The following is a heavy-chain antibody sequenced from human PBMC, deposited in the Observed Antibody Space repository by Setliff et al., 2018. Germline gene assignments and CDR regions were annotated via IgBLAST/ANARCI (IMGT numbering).Heavy chain of an antibody. D-gene: IGHD3-22*01. CDR1: GFTFSGSA. CDR2: IWYDGSQK. J-gene: IGHJ4*02. V-gene: IGHV3-33*03. CDR3: AKDPGDSSGSFEY. Sequence: GGSLRLSCAASGFTFSGSAMHWVRQSPGKGLEWVAVIWYDGSQKYHADSVKGRFTVSRDNPKNTLYLQMNSLRAEDTAVYYCAKDPGDSSGSFEYWGQGTPVTVS.